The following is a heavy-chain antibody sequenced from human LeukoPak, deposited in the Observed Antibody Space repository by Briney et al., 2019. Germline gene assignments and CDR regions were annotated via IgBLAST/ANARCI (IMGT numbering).Heavy chain of an antibody. D-gene: IGHD3-16*01. CDR3: ARGGGLDV. Sequence: GGSLRLSCAASGFTFSSHWMHWVRQAPGKGLEWVANINHNGNVNYYVDSVKGRFTISRDNAKNSLYLQMSNLRAEDTAVYFCARGGGLDVWGQGATVTVSS. CDR1: GFTFSSHW. V-gene: IGHV3-7*03. CDR2: INHNGNVN. J-gene: IGHJ6*02.